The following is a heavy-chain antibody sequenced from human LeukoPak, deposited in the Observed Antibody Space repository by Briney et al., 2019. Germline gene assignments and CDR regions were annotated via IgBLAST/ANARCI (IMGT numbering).Heavy chain of an antibody. CDR2: IKQDGGEK. V-gene: IGHV3-7*01. Sequence: PGGSLRLSCAASGYTFRRNGMHWVRQAPGKGLEWVANIKQDGGEKYYVDSVKGRFTISRDNAKSSLYLQMNSLRAEDTAVYYCASPYCSSTSCSTLHDYWGQGTLVTVSS. J-gene: IGHJ4*02. CDR3: ASPYCSSTSCSTLHDY. D-gene: IGHD2-2*01. CDR1: GYTFRRNG.